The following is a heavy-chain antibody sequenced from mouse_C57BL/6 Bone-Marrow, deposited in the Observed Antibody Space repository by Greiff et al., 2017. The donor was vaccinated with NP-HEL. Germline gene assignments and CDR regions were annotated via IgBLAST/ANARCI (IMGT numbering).Heavy chain of an antibody. CDR3: ARAVAKYYFDY. D-gene: IGHD1-1*02. V-gene: IGHV1-69*01. Sequence: QVQLQQPGAELVMPGASVKLSCKASGYTFTSYWMHWVKQRPGQGLEWIGEIDPSDSYTNYNQKFKGKSTLTVDKSSSTAYMQLSSLTSEDSAVYYCARAVAKYYFDYWGQGTTLTVSS. J-gene: IGHJ2*01. CDR2: IDPSDSYT. CDR1: GYTFTSYW.